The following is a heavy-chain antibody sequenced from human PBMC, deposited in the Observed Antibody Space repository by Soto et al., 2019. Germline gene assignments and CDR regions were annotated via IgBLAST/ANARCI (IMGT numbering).Heavy chain of an antibody. CDR1: GFTFSSYW. V-gene: IGHV3-7*01. CDR3: ARVVYYYYMDV. Sequence: GGSLRLSCAASGFTFSSYWMTWVRQAPGKGLEWVATIQQDGSEKTYVDSVKGRFSISRDNAKNSLYLHMNSLRVEDTAVYFCARVVYYYYMDVWGKGTTVTVSS. J-gene: IGHJ6*03. CDR2: IQQDGSEK.